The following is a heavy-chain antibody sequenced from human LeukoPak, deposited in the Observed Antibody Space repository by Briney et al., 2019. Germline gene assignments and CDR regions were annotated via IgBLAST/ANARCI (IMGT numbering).Heavy chain of an antibody. V-gene: IGHV4-61*02. D-gene: IGHD1-26*01. J-gene: IGHJ4*02. CDR1: GGSISSGSYY. CDR2: IYTSGST. Sequence: SQTLSLTCTVSGGSISSGSYYWSWIRQPAGKGLEWIGRIYTSGSTNYNPSLKSRVTISVDTSKNQFSLKLSSVTAADTAVYYCARDLGVHDYWGQGTLVTVSS. CDR3: ARDLGVHDY.